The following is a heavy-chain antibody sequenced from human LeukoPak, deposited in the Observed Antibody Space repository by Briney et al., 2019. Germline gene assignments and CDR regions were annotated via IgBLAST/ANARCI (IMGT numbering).Heavy chain of an antibody. Sequence: SETLSLTCTVFGSSINSVYSWGWIRQPPRKGLEWIGSIYHNGNTYYNSSLKSRVTISVHTSENQFSLKLSSVTAADTALYYCVSYKTYYDSSGHPLDYWGQGTPGHRLL. CDR3: VSYKTYYDSSGHPLDY. J-gene: IGHJ4*02. CDR2: IYHNGNT. CDR1: GSSINSVYS. V-gene: IGHV4-38-2*02. D-gene: IGHD3-22*01.